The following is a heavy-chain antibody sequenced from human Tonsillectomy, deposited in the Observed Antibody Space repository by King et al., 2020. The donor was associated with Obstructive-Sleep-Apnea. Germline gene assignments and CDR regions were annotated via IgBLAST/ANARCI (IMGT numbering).Heavy chain of an antibody. D-gene: IGHD2-2*01. V-gene: IGHV4-59*01. Sequence: VQLQESGPGLVKPSETLSLTCTVSGGSISSYYWSWIRQPPGKGLEWIGYIYYSGSTNYNPSLKSRVTISVDTSKNQFSLKLSSVTAADTAVYYCARGGGIVVVLAATNWFDPWGQGTLVTVSS. CDR3: ARGGGIVVVLAATNWFDP. CDR2: IYYSGST. CDR1: GGSISSYY. J-gene: IGHJ5*02.